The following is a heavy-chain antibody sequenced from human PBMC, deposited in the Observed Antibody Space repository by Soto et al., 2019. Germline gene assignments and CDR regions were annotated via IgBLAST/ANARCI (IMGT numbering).Heavy chain of an antibody. CDR3: TTSISGLVTGH. CDR2: IRSNADGGTA. D-gene: IGHD3-3*01. J-gene: IGHJ4*02. Sequence: EVQLVESGGGLVKPGGSLRLSCAASGFTFSNAWMNWVRQAPGKGLEWGGRIRSNADGGTADYAAPVKGRFTFSRDDSQNTLFRQMNSLKTEDTAVYFCTTSISGLVTGHWGQGTLVTVSS. CDR1: GFTFSNAW. V-gene: IGHV3-15*07.